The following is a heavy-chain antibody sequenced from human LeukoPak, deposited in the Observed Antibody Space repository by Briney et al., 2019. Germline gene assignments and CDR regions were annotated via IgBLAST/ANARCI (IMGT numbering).Heavy chain of an antibody. V-gene: IGHV1-18*01. D-gene: IGHD1-26*01. CDR3: ARDSPYSGSSYWFDP. Sequence: ASVKVSCKASGYTFTSYGISWVRQAPGQGLEWMGWISAYNGNTNYAQKLQGRDTMTTDTSTSTAYMELRSLRSDDTAVYYCARDSPYSGSSYWFDPWGQGTLVTVSS. CDR2: ISAYNGNT. J-gene: IGHJ5*02. CDR1: GYTFTSYG.